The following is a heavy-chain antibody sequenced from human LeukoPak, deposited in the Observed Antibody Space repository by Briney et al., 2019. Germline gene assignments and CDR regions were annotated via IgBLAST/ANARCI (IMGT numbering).Heavy chain of an antibody. V-gene: IGHV4-31*03. CDR2: IYYSGST. D-gene: IGHD6-19*01. CDR1: GGSISSGGYY. Sequence: SETLSLTCTVSGGSISSGGYYWSWIRQHPGKGLEWIGYIYYSGSTYYNPSLKSRVTISVDRSKNQFSLKLSSVTAADTAVYYCARDHSSHFDYWGQGTLVTVSS. J-gene: IGHJ4*02. CDR3: ARDHSSHFDY.